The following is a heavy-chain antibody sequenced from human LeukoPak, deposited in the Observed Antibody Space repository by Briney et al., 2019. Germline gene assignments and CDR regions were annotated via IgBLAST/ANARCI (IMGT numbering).Heavy chain of an antibody. Sequence: GGSLRLSCAASGFTFSSYGMSWVRQAPGKGLEWVSGISGSGGSTYYADSVKGRFTISRDNSKNTLYFQMNSLRAEDTAVYYCARGTFYGGNSPFAFDIWGQGTMVTVSS. J-gene: IGHJ3*02. CDR2: ISGSGGST. V-gene: IGHV3-23*01. D-gene: IGHD4-23*01. CDR3: ARGTFYGGNSPFAFDI. CDR1: GFTFSSYG.